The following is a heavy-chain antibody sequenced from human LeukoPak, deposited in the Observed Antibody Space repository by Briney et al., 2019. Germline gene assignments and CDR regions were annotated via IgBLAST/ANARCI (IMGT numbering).Heavy chain of an antibody. CDR3: AREIEPGFSPWVDY. D-gene: IGHD2/OR15-2a*01. Sequence: GGSLRLSCAASGFTFSDHYMTWIRQAPGKGLEWVSSISSSSNYIYYADSVKGRFTISRDNAKDSLYLQMNSLRAEDTAVYYCAREIEPGFSPWVDYWGQGTLVTVSS. J-gene: IGHJ4*02. V-gene: IGHV3-11*06. CDR1: GFTFSDHY. CDR2: ISSSSNYI.